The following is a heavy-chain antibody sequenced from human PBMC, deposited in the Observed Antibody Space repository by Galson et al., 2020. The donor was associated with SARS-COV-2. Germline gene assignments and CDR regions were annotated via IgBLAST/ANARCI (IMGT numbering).Heavy chain of an antibody. CDR1: GGTFSSYA. D-gene: IGHD3-10*01. CDR2: IIPILGIA. CDR3: ARDWSRVGESDYYYYGMDV. V-gene: IGHV1-69*04. Sequence: KISCKASGGTFSSYAISWVRQAPGQGLEWMGRIIPILGIANYAQKFQGRVTITADKSTSTAYMELSSLRSEDTAVYYCARDWSRVGESDYYYYGMDVWGQGTTVTVSS. J-gene: IGHJ6*02.